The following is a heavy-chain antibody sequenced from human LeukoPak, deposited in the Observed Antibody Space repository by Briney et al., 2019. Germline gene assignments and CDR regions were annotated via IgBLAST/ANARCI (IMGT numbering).Heavy chain of an antibody. V-gene: IGHV3-9*01. CDR2: ISWNSGSI. D-gene: IGHD1-26*01. Sequence: GRSLRLSCAASGFTYDDYAMHWVRQAAGKGLEWVSGISWNSGSIGYADSVKGRFTISRDNAKNSLYLQMNSLRAEDTALYYCAKDVGATHLYYFDYWGQGTLVTVSS. CDR3: AKDVGATHLYYFDY. J-gene: IGHJ4*02. CDR1: GFTYDDYA.